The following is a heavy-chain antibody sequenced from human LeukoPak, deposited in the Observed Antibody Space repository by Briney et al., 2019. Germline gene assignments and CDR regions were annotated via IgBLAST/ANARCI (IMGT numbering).Heavy chain of an antibody. CDR2: IYHTGST. CDR3: ARDYGGRFDY. Sequence: SETLSLTCGVSGYSISSGDYWGWIRQPPGKGLEWIGSIYHTGSTHHNPPLESRVTTSVDTSKNRFSLKLSSVTAADTAVYYCARDYGGRFDYWGQGILVTVSS. D-gene: IGHD4-23*01. J-gene: IGHJ4*02. CDR1: GYSISSGDY. V-gene: IGHV4-38-2*02.